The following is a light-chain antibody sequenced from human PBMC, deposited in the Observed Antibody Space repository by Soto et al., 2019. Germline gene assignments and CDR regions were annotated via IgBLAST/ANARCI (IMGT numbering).Light chain of an antibody. CDR2: DVS. CDR1: SSEVGGYNY. CDR3: SSYTTSNPRQIV. V-gene: IGLV2-14*01. J-gene: IGLJ1*01. Sequence: QSVLTQPASVSGSPGQSITISCPGTSSEVGGYNYVSWYQQHPGKAPKFMIYDVSNRPSGVSNRFSGSKSGNTASLTISGLQAEDEADYYCSSYTTSNPRQIVFRTGTKVTV.